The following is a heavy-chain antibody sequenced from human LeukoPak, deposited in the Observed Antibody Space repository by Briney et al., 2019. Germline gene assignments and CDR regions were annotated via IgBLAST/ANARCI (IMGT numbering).Heavy chain of an antibody. Sequence: SETLSLTCAVHGASFSGYSWSWVRQPPGKGLEWIGEVNRVGNTIYNPSLKSRVTISIDTSTTQFSLTLTSVTVADTAIYFCARERVVSNFNWFDPWGQGTPVTVSS. CDR2: VNRVGNT. CDR3: ARERVVSNFNWFDP. CDR1: GASFSGYS. D-gene: IGHD1-1*01. V-gene: IGHV4-34*01. J-gene: IGHJ5*02.